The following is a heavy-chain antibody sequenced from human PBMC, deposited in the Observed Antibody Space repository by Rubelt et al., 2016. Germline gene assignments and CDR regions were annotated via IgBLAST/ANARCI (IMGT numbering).Heavy chain of an antibody. J-gene: IGHJ6*02. CDR3: ERDRTPSGYDSGMDV. Sequence: GLEWIGYIYSSGSTNYNASLKRRVPISIDRSKNQFSLNLRSVTAADTAVYYCERDRTPSGYDSGMDVWGQGTTVTVSS. V-gene: IGHV4-59*01. CDR2: IYSSGST. D-gene: IGHD5-12*01.